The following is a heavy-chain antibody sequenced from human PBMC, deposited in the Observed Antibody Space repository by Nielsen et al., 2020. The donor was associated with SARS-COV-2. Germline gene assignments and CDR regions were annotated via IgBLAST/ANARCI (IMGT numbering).Heavy chain of an antibody. V-gene: IGHV3-48*02. J-gene: IGHJ4*02. D-gene: IGHD3-9*01. Sequence: GESLKISCEASGFIFNTYGMNWVRQAPGKGLEWISYISDDNTIFYADSVKGRFTISRDNAKNSLDLQMNSLRDEDTAVYYCARDLALLTNYYALDYWGQGTLVTVSS. CDR2: ISDDNTI. CDR1: GFIFNTYG. CDR3: ARDLALLTNYYALDY.